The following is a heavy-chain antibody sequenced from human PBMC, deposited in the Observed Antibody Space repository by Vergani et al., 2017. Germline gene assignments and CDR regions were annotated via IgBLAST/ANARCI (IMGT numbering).Heavy chain of an antibody. Sequence: QMQLQESGPGLVQASETLSLTCTVSGDSIISRSYYWGWIRPPPGKGLEWIGSIYNSGNGDSSSSLKSRVTISADTSKNQFSLRLTSVTAADTAVYYCASGKYYSDSTSHFRGRYFDVWGRGTLVTVPS. D-gene: IGHD3-16*01. CDR2: IYNSGNG. CDR3: ASGKYYSDSTSHFRGRYFDV. CDR1: GDSIISRSYY. J-gene: IGHJ2*01. V-gene: IGHV4-39*01.